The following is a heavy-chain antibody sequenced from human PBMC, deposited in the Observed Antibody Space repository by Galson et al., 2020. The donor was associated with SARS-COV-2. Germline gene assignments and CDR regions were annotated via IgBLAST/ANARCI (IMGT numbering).Heavy chain of an antibody. Sequence: ASVKVSCKATGYIFNDHYIHWVRQAPGQGLEWMGWIDPNSGGTDYAQKFQGRVTMTRDTSISTVYLELSSLRSDDTVIYYCARELMATSTSAEFFQHWGQGTLVTVSS. V-gene: IGHV1-2*02. CDR1: GYIFNDHY. D-gene: IGHD2-8*01. CDR3: ARELMATSTSAEFFQH. J-gene: IGHJ1*01. CDR2: IDPNSGGT.